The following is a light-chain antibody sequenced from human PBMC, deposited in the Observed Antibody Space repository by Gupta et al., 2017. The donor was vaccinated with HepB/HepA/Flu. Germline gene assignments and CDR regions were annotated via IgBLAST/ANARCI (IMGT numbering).Light chain of an antibody. CDR2: AAS. J-gene: IGKJ5*01. CDR1: QGISSW. V-gene: IGKV1D-16*01. Sequence: DIQMTQSPSALPPSVGDRVTITCRASQGISSWLAWYQQTPEKAPKSLIFAASSLQSGVPSRCSGSGSGTDFTLTISSLEPEDFATYCCQPYSSYPITFGQGTRLEIK. CDR3: QPYSSYPIT.